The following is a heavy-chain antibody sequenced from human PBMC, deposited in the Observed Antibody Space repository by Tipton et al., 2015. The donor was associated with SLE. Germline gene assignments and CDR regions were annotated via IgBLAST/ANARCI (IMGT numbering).Heavy chain of an antibody. J-gene: IGHJ4*02. CDR3: ARSYDSSALDY. Sequence: TLSLTCAVSGYSISSGYYWGWIRQPPGKGLEWIGEINHSGSTNYNPSLKSRVTISVDTSKNQFSLKLSSVTAADTAVYYCARSYDSSALDYWGQGTLVTVSS. CDR2: INHSGST. CDR1: GYSISSGYY. D-gene: IGHD3-22*01. V-gene: IGHV4-38-2*01.